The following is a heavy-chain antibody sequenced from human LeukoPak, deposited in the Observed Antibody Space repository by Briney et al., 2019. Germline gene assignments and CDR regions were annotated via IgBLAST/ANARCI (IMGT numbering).Heavy chain of an antibody. CDR3: ARESVSGNSGYDY. D-gene: IGHD4-23*01. J-gene: IGHJ4*02. V-gene: IGHV1-2*04. CDR1: GYTFTSYY. CDR2: INPNSGGT. Sequence: ASVKVSCKASGYTFTSYYMHWVRQAPGQGLEWMGWINPNSGGTNYAQKFQGWVTMTRDTSISTAYMELSRLRSDDTAVYYCARESVSGNSGYDYWGQGTLVTVSS.